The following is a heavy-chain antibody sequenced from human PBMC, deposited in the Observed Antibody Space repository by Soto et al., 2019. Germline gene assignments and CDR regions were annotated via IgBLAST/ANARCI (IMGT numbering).Heavy chain of an antibody. CDR2: IIPIFGTA. J-gene: IGHJ4*02. V-gene: IGHV1-69*13. CDR1: GGTFSSYA. Sequence: SVKVSCKASGGTFSSYAISWVRQAPGQGLEWMGGIIPIFGTANYAQKFQGRVTITADESTSTAYMELSSLRSEDTAVYYCARGAMVRGVIYSYFDYWGQGTLVTVSS. D-gene: IGHD3-10*01. CDR3: ARGAMVRGVIYSYFDY.